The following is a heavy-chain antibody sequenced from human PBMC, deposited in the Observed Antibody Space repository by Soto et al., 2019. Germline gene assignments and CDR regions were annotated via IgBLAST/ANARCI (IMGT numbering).Heavy chain of an antibody. Sequence: QMQLLQSGPEVKKPGTSVKVSCKASGFTFTSSAMQWVRQARGQRLEWIGWIVVGSGNTNYAQKIQERVTITRDMSTSTAYMELSSLRSEDTAVYYCAACYYGSGSDYDAFDIWGQGTMVTVSS. V-gene: IGHV1-58*02. D-gene: IGHD3-10*01. J-gene: IGHJ3*02. CDR2: IVVGSGNT. CDR3: AACYYGSGSDYDAFDI. CDR1: GFTFTSSA.